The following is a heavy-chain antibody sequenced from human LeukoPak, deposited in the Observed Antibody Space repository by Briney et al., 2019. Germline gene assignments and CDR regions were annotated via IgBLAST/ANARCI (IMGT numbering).Heavy chain of an antibody. V-gene: IGHV4-39*01. CDR2: IYYSGST. J-gene: IGHJ4*02. CDR1: GGSISSSSYY. D-gene: IGHD3-10*01. CDR3: ASLPFGDVARDY. Sequence: SETLSLTCTVSGGSISSSSYYWGWIRQPPGQGLEWIGSIYYSGSTYYNPSLKRRVTISVDTSKNQFSLKLSFVTPADTAVYYCASLPFGDVARDYWGQGTLVTVSS.